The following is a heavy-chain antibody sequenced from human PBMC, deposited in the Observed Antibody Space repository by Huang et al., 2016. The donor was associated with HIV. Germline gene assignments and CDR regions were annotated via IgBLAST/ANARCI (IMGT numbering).Heavy chain of an antibody. Sequence: QVQLVQSGAEVKKPGASVKVSCRASGYNFISYGITWVRQAPGHGLEWMGWISPSYGYTNYAQQFQGRVTMTTDTSTNTVYMEVRSLRSDDTAVYYCARDLGTTVVPDGMDVWGQGTTVTVSS. CDR2: ISPSYGYT. V-gene: IGHV1-18*04. CDR3: ARDLGTTVVPDGMDV. D-gene: IGHD4-17*01. J-gene: IGHJ6*02. CDR1: GYNFISYG.